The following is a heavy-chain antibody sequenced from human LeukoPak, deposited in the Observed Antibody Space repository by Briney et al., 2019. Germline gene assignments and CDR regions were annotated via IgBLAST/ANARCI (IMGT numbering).Heavy chain of an antibody. Sequence: SETLSLTCTVSGGSISSGGYYWSWIRQHPGKGLEWIGYIYYSGSTYYNPSLKSRVTISVDTSKNQFSPKLSSVTAADTAVYYCARDRGPNWFDPWGQGTLVTVSS. V-gene: IGHV4-31*03. CDR3: ARDRGPNWFDP. CDR1: GGSISSGGYY. J-gene: IGHJ5*02. D-gene: IGHD3-10*01. CDR2: IYYSGST.